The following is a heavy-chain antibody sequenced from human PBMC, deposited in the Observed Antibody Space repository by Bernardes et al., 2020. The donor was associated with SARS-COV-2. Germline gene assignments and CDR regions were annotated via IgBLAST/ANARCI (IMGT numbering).Heavy chain of an antibody. D-gene: IGHD7-27*01. CDR1: GFTFSNFW. V-gene: IGHV3-74*01. CDR2: INTDGSRT. CDR3: ARALLGTSDRPSYFDH. J-gene: IGHJ4*02. Sequence: GGSLRLSCAASGFTFSNFWMQWVRQVPGKGLVWVSHINTDGSRTGYADSVKGRFTISRDNAKSTFYLQMNSLRAEDTAVYYCARALLGTSDRPSYFDHWGQGTLVTVSS.